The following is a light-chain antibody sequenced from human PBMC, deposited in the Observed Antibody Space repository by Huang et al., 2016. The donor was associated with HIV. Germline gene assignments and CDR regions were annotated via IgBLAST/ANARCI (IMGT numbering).Light chain of an antibody. CDR3: QQSYSTPLT. V-gene: IGKV1-39*01. CDR1: QSIDTF. Sequence: DIQMTQSPSSLSASVGDRVTITCRASQSIDTFLYWYQQNPGKAPKRLIYAASILQSGVPSRFSGSGSGTDFTLTISSLQPEDFATFYCQQSYSTPLTFGGGTKVEIK. J-gene: IGKJ4*01. CDR2: AAS.